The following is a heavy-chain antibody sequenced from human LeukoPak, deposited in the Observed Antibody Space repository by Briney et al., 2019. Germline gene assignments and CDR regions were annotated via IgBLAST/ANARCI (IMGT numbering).Heavy chain of an antibody. CDR1: GYTFTTYW. V-gene: IGHV5-51*03. J-gene: IGHJ4*02. CDR3: ARDVGEYCSSTNCYASHY. CDR2: IYPGDSDT. D-gene: IGHD2-2*01. Sequence: KPGESLKISCKGSGYTFTTYWIGWVRQMPGKGLEWVGLIYPGDSDTRYSPSFQGQVTISADKSISTAYLQWSSLKASDTAMYYCARDVGEYCSSTNCYASHYWGQGTLVTVSS.